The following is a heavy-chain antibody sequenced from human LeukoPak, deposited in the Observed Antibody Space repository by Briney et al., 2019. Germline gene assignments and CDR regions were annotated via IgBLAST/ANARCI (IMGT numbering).Heavy chain of an antibody. D-gene: IGHD4-11*01. J-gene: IGHJ5*02. V-gene: IGHV3-33*06. Sequence: GGSLRLSCAASGFTSSSYGMHWVRQAPGKGLEWVAVIWYDGSNKYYADSVKGRFTISRDNSKNTLYLQMNSLRAEDTAVYYCAKDRWGSTTVTTSYNWFDPWGQGTLVTVSS. CDR3: AKDRWGSTTVTTSYNWFDP. CDR1: GFTSSSYG. CDR2: IWYDGSNK.